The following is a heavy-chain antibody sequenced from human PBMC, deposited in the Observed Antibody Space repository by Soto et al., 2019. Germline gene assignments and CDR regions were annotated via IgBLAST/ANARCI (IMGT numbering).Heavy chain of an antibody. CDR1: GFTFSSYG. CDR2: ISYDGSNK. CDR3: AQGLARLYYYYGMDV. J-gene: IGHJ6*02. D-gene: IGHD6-6*01. Sequence: QVQLVESGGGVVQPGRSLRLSCAASGFTFSSYGMHWVRQAPGKGLEWVAVISYDGSNKYYADSVKGRFTISRDNSKNTLYLQMNGLRAEDTAVYYCAQGLARLYYYYGMDVWGQGTTVTVSS. V-gene: IGHV3-30*18.